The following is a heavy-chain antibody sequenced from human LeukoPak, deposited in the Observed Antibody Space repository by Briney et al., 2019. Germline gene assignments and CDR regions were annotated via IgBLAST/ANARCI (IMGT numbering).Heavy chain of an antibody. D-gene: IGHD2-15*01. CDR2: INPNSGHR. CDR1: GYTFTSLD. Sequence: ASVKVSCKASGYTFTSLDINWVRQATGQGLEWMGWINPNSGHRGYAQQFQGRVTITRDTSISTAYMELTSLRSDDTAVYYCARVDGSPDYWGQGTLVTVSS. V-gene: IGHV1-8*01. CDR3: ARVDGSPDY. J-gene: IGHJ4*02.